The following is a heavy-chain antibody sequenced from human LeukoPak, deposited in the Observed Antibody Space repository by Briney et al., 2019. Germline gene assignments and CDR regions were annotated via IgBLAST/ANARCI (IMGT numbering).Heavy chain of an antibody. J-gene: IGHJ5*02. V-gene: IGHV1-2*06. D-gene: IGHD4-23*01. CDR2: INPNSGGT. CDR1: GYTFTGHY. CDR3: ARASDYGGREINWFDP. Sequence: ASVKVSCKASGYTFTGHYMQWVRQAPGQGLEWMGRINPNSGGTNYAQKFQGRVTMTRDTSISTAYMELSSLRSDDTAVYYCARASDYGGREINWFDPWGQGTLVTVSS.